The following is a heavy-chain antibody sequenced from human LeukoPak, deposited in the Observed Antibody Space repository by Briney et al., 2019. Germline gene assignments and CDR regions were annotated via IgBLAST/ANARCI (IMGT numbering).Heavy chain of an antibody. Sequence: GRSLRLSCAASGITFSSYGMHWVRQAPGKGLEWVAVIWYDGSNKYYADSVKGRFTISRDNSKNTLYLQMNSLRAEDTAVYYCARSMVRGVATDYWGQGTLVTVSS. CDR2: IWYDGSNK. D-gene: IGHD3-10*01. CDR1: GITFSSYG. CDR3: ARSMVRGVATDY. J-gene: IGHJ4*02. V-gene: IGHV3-33*01.